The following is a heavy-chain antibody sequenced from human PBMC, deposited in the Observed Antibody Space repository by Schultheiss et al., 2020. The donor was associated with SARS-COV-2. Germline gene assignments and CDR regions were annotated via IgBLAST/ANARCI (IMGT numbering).Heavy chain of an antibody. CDR3: ARDQDYYDSSGYY. CDR1: GYTFTGYY. V-gene: IGHV1-2*02. CDR2: INPNSGGT. Sequence: ASVKVSCKASGYTFTGYYMHWVRQAPGQGLEWMGWINPNSGGTNYAQKFQGRVTMTTDTSTSTAYMELRSLRSDDTAVYYCARDQDYYDSSGYYWGQGTLVTVSS. J-gene: IGHJ4*02. D-gene: IGHD3-22*01.